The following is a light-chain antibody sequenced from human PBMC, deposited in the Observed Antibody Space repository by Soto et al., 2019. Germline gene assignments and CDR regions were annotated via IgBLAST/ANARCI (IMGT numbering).Light chain of an antibody. CDR3: QQYDSSPLT. CDR2: GAS. J-gene: IGKJ4*01. Sequence: EIVLTQSPGTLSLSPGERATLSCRASQSVSSSYLAWYQQKPGQAPRLLIYGASSRATGIPDRSSGSGSGTDFTLTISRLEPEDFAVYYCQQYDSSPLTFGGGTKVEIK. V-gene: IGKV3-20*01. CDR1: QSVSSSY.